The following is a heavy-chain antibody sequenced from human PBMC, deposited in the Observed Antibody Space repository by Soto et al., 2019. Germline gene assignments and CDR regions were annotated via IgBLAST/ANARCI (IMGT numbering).Heavy chain of an antibody. CDR3: ARDSYSNYSPIYVNWFDP. Sequence: SVKVSCKASGYSFTSYGISWVRQAPGQGLEWMGRISTNLGKADYAQKFQGRVTITADKSTSTAYMELSSLRSEDTAVYYCARDSYSNYSPIYVNWFDPWGQGTLVTVSS. V-gene: IGHV1-69*04. D-gene: IGHD4-4*01. CDR1: GYSFTSYG. CDR2: ISTNLGKA. J-gene: IGHJ5*02.